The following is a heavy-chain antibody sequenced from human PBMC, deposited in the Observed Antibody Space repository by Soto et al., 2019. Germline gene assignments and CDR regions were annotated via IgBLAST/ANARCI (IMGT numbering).Heavy chain of an antibody. Sequence: QVQLVESGGGLVKPGGSLRLSCAASGFTFSDYYMSWIRQAPGKGLEWVSYISSGAAITNYADSMKRRFTISRDNAKNSLYLQMTSLRADDTAVYYCARESVFPHAGSGQYLDCWCHGTLVTVSS. V-gene: IGHV3-11*01. D-gene: IGHD6-19*01. CDR2: ISSGAAIT. CDR1: GFTFSDYY. J-gene: IGHJ4*01. CDR3: ARESVFPHAGSGQYLDC.